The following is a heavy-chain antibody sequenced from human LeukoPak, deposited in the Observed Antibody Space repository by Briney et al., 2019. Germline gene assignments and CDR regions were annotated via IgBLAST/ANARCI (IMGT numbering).Heavy chain of an antibody. CDR3: ARGSTYSSSWYWFDP. CDR2: INPNSGGT. D-gene: IGHD6-13*01. V-gene: IGHV1-2*02. CDR1: GYTFTGYY. J-gene: IGHJ5*02. Sequence: ASVKVSCKASGYTFTGYYMHWVRQAPGQGLEWMGWINPNSGGTNYAQKFQGRVTMTRDTSISTAYMELSRLRSDDTAVYYCARGSTYSSSWYWFDPWGQGTLVTVSS.